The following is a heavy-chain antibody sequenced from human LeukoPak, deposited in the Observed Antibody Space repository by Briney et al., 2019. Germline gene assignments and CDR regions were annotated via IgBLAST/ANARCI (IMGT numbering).Heavy chain of an antibody. D-gene: IGHD2-2*02. CDR2: INSDGSST. V-gene: IGHV3-74*01. CDR3: ARDKLRCSTSCYNFDY. Sequence: PGGSLRLSCAASGFTFNSYWMHWVRQAPGKGLVWVSRINSDGSSTGYADSVKGRFTISRDNAKNTLSLQMNSLRAEDTAVYYCARDKLRCSTSCYNFDYWGHGALVTVSS. J-gene: IGHJ4*01. CDR1: GFTFNSYW.